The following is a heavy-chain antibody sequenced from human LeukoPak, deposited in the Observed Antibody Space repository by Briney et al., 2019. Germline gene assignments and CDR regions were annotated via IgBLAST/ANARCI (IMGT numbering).Heavy chain of an antibody. CDR2: IYYSGST. V-gene: IGHV4-59*08. CDR3: ARQSSRYSSSWNRFDP. Sequence: SETLSLTCTVSGGSISSYYWSWIRQPPGKGLGWIGYIYYSGSTNYNPSLKSRVTISVDTSKNQFSLKLSSVTAADTAVYYCARQSSRYSSSWNRFDPWGQGTLVTVSS. D-gene: IGHD6-13*01. CDR1: GGSISSYY. J-gene: IGHJ5*02.